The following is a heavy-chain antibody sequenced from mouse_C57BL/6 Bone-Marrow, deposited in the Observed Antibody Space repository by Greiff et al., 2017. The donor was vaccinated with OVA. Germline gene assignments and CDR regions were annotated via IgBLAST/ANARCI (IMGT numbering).Heavy chain of an antibody. D-gene: IGHD2-3*01. CDR2: ISYDGSN. CDR1: GYSITSGYY. V-gene: IGHV3-6*01. J-gene: IGHJ2*01. CDR3: AREGYYYFDC. Sequence: EVKLVESGPGLVKPSQSLSLTCSVTGYSITSGYYWNWIRQFPGNKLEWMGYISYDGSNNYNPSLKNRISITRDTSKNQFFLKLNSVTTEDTATYDCAREGYYYFDCWGQGTTLTVAS.